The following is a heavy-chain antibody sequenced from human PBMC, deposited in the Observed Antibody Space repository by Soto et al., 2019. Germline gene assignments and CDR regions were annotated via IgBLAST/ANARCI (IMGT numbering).Heavy chain of an antibody. Sequence: QVQLVQSGAEVKNPGSSVKVSCKASGGTLSDYAVSWVRQARGQGLEWMGGIMPTVDSANYAQKFQGRLTITEDESTRTANMELSSLTSDDTAIYYCAVAAVREILTEQSSGMAVWGQGTTVTVSS. CDR3: AVAAVREILTEQSSGMAV. V-gene: IGHV1-69*01. D-gene: IGHD3-10*01. CDR1: GGTLSDYA. CDR2: IMPTVDSA. J-gene: IGHJ6*02.